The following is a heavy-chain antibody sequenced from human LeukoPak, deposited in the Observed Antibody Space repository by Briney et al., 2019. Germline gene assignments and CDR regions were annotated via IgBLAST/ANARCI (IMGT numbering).Heavy chain of an antibody. V-gene: IGHV3-30*04. D-gene: IGHD6-13*01. CDR1: GFTFSSYA. CDR3: ARADSSSWCPSLSYYFDY. Sequence: GRSLRLSCAASGFTFSSYAMHWVRQAPGKGLEWVAVISYDGSNKYYADSVKGRFTISRDNSKNTLYLQMNSLRAEDTAVYYCARADSSSWCPSLSYYFDYWGQGTLVTVSS. J-gene: IGHJ4*02. CDR2: ISYDGSNK.